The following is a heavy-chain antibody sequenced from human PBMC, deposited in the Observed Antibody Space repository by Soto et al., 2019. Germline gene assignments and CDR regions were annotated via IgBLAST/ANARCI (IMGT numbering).Heavy chain of an antibody. V-gene: IGHV3-15*07. CDR1: GFTFNNAW. J-gene: IGHJ4*02. CDR3: TADSPDQGILAY. CDR2: IKSKTSGGTT. Sequence: GGSLRLSCVASGFTFNNAWMNWVRQAPGKGLEWVGRIKSKTSGGTTDYAAPVKGRFTISRDDSRNTLYLQMNSLKTEDTAVYYCTADSPDQGILAYWGQGTLVTVSS.